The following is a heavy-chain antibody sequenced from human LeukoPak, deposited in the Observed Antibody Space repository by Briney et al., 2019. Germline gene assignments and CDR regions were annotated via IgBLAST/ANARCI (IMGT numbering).Heavy chain of an antibody. CDR1: GFTFSSYV. CDR3: AKWTRITMVRGVTYFDY. Sequence: GGSLRLSCAASGFTFSSYVMGWVRQAPGKGLEWVSAISGSGGSTYYADSVKGRFTISRDNSKNTLYLQMNSLRAEDTAVYYCAKWTRITMVRGVTYFDYWGQGTLVTVSS. D-gene: IGHD3-10*01. CDR2: ISGSGGST. J-gene: IGHJ4*02. V-gene: IGHV3-23*01.